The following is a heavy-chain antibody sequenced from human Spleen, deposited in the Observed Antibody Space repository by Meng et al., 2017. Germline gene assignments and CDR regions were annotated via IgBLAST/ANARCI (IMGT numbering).Heavy chain of an antibody. CDR3: ARDAGDL. CDR2: INYRQKS. V-gene: IGHV4-34*02. J-gene: IGHJ5*02. CDR1: GVNWRGDD. Sequence: GELKERGAGIKVPWESPAGSVNDSGVNWRGDDWGRGRESPGKVIAMIGTINYRQKSTYKPSLNSRVTMSIDTSEKQFSLTLSSVTAAYTAVYYCARDAGDLWGQGTLVTVSS.